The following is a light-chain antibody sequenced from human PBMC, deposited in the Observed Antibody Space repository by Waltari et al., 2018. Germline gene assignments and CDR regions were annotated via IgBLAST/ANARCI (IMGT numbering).Light chain of an antibody. CDR3: QQYGSSPWT. V-gene: IGKV3-20*01. J-gene: IGKJ1*01. Sequence: EIVLTQSPGTLSLSPGERATLPCRASQSVSSSYLAWYQQKPGQAPRLLIYGASSRATGIPDRFRGSGSGTDFTLTISRLEPEDCAVYYCQQYGSSPWTFGQGTKVEIK. CDR2: GAS. CDR1: QSVSSSY.